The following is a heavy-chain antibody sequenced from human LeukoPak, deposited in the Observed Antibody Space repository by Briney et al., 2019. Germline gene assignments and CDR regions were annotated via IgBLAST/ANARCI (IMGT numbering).Heavy chain of an antibody. V-gene: IGHV3-30*04. CDR2: ISYDGSHK. D-gene: IGHD2-8*01. J-gene: IGHJ4*02. CDR3: VREFAANGVRYFFDY. Sequence: GGSLRLSCAASGITFSSYAMHWVRQAPGKGLDWVAAISYDGSHKYYADSVKGRFTISRDNSKNTLYLQMNSLRDEDTAVFYCVREFAANGVRYFFDYWGQGTLVTVSS. CDR1: GITFSSYA.